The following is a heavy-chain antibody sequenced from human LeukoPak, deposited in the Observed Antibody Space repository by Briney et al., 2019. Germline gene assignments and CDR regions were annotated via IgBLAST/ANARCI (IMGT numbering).Heavy chain of an antibody. D-gene: IGHD3-9*01. CDR2: INHSGST. Sequence: SETLSLTCAVYGGSFSGYYWSWIRQPPGKGLEWIGEINHSGSTNYNPSLKSRVTISVDTSKNQFSLKLSSVTAADTAVYYCARDWLRGYHYYYGMDVWGQGTTVTVSS. CDR3: ARDWLRGYHYYYGMDV. J-gene: IGHJ6*02. CDR1: GGSFSGYY. V-gene: IGHV4-34*01.